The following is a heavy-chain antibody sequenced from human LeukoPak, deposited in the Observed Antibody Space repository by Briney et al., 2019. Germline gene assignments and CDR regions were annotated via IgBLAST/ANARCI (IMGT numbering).Heavy chain of an antibody. CDR1: GGSISSYY. J-gene: IGHJ3*02. Sequence: PSETLSLTCTVSGGSISSYYWSWIRQPPGKGLEWIGYIYYSGSTNYNPSLKSRVTISVDTSKNQFSLKLSSVTAADTAVYYCARRGYCSSTSCPENAFDIWGQGTMVTVSS. D-gene: IGHD2-2*01. V-gene: IGHV4-59*08. CDR3: ARRGYCSSTSCPENAFDI. CDR2: IYYSGST.